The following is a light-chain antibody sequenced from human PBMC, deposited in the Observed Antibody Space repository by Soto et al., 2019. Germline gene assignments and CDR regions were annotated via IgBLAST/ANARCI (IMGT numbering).Light chain of an antibody. V-gene: IGLV1-40*01. Sequence: QSVLTQPPSVSGAPGQWVTISCTGSNSNIGAGYGVHWYQLLPGAAPKLLIYGSTKRPSGVPDRFSGSKSGTSASLAITGLQAEDEADYYCQSYDSSLSGFYVFGTGTKVTVL. J-gene: IGLJ1*01. CDR3: QSYDSSLSGFYV. CDR1: NSNIGAGYG. CDR2: GST.